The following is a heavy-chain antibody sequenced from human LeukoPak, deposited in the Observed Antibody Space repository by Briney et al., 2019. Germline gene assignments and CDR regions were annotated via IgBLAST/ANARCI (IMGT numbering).Heavy chain of an antibody. CDR3: VIVGWMSDWEILDV. Sequence: ASVNVTCTTTVSNFPSYNITWVRHAPGPGLEWMGWICTYNGATMYAQNVHGRVTMTTDTSTRTGSLALRRPSFTDTAVYYFVIVGWMSDWEILDVWGERTPGTLSS. CDR1: VSNFPSYN. D-gene: IGHD2-21*02. V-gene: IGHV1-18*01. CDR2: ICTYNGAT. J-gene: IGHJ6*04.